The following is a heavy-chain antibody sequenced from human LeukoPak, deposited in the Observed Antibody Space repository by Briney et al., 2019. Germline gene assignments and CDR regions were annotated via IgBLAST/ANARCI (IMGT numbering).Heavy chain of an antibody. V-gene: IGHV3-64D*09. Sequence: GGSLRLSCSASGFTFGTYFMQWVRQARGMGLEYVSTIFANGDITSYAASVKGRFTTSRDNSKNTVYLQMSSLRPEDTAVYYCVKSPSDGLDVWGQGATVTVSS. J-gene: IGHJ6*02. CDR1: GFTFGTYF. CDR2: IFANGDIT. CDR3: VKSPSDGLDV.